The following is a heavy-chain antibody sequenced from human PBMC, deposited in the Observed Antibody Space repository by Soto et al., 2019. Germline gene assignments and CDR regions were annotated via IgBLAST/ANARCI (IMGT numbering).Heavy chain of an antibody. CDR3: ARCVLWFGEYPYYYMDV. Sequence: ASVKVSCKASGYTFTSYGISWVRQAPGQGLEWRGWISAYNGNTNYAQKLQGRVTMTTDTSTSKAYMEPRSLRSDDTAVYYCARCVLWFGEYPYYYMDVWGKGTTVTVSS. D-gene: IGHD3-10*01. CDR1: GYTFTSYG. J-gene: IGHJ6*03. CDR2: ISAYNGNT. V-gene: IGHV1-18*01.